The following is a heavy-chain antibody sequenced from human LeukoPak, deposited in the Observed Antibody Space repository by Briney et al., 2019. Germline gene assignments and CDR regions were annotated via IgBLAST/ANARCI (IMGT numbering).Heavy chain of an antibody. CDR2: ISYDGSNK. J-gene: IGHJ4*02. V-gene: IGHV3-30*03. Sequence: LSGGSLRLSCAASGFTFSSYGMHWVRQAPGKGLEWVAVISYDGSNKYYADSVKGRFTISRDNSKNTLYLQMNSLRAEDTAVYYCALSRMVRGVIGGYFDYWGQGTLVTVSS. CDR1: GFTFSSYG. D-gene: IGHD3-10*01. CDR3: ALSRMVRGVIGGYFDY.